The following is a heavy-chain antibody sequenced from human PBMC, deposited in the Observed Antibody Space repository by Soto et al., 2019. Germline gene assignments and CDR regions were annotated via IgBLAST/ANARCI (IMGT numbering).Heavy chain of an antibody. Sequence: SVKVSCKASGGTFSSYAISWVRQAPGQGREWMGGIIPIFGKANYAQKFQGRVTITAEESTSTAYMELSSLRSEDTDVYYCARSSMSLSAYDSSGYQLDYWGQGTLVTVSS. CDR3: ARSSMSLSAYDSSGYQLDY. CDR2: IIPIFGKA. V-gene: IGHV1-69*13. D-gene: IGHD3-22*01. CDR1: GGTFSSYA. J-gene: IGHJ4*02.